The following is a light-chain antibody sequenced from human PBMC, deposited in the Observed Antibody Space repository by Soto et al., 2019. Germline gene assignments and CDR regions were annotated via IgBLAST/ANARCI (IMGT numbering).Light chain of an antibody. J-gene: IGKJ3*01. CDR2: AAS. V-gene: IGKV1-9*01. CDR3: QQLNSYPLFT. CDR1: QGVSSY. Sequence: DIQLTQSPSFLSASVGDRVTITCRASQGVSSYLAWYQQKPGKAPKLLIYAASTLRTGVPSRFSGSGSGTEFTLTISSLHPEDFATYYCQQLNSYPLFTFGPGTKVDIK.